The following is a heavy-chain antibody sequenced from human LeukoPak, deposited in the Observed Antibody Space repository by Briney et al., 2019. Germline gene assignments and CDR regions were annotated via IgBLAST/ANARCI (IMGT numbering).Heavy chain of an antibody. Sequence: SETLSLTCTVSGGSISSGDYYWSWIRQPPGKGLEWIGYIYYSGSTNYNPSLKSRVTISVDTSKNQFSLKLSSVTAADTAVYYCAREISSSSHYYYMDVWGKGTTVTVSS. CDR1: GGSISSGDYY. J-gene: IGHJ6*03. CDR3: AREISSSSHYYYMDV. CDR2: IYYSGST. V-gene: IGHV4-61*08. D-gene: IGHD6-6*01.